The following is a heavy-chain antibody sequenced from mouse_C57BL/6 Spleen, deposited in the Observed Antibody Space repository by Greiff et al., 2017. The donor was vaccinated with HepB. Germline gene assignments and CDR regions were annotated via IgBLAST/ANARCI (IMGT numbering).Heavy chain of an antibody. D-gene: IGHD2-3*01. Sequence: QVQLQQSGAALVRPGASVTLSCKASGYTFPDYEMHGVKQTPVHGLEWIGAIDPETGGTAYNQKFKGKAILTADKSSSTAYMELRSLTSEDSAVYYCTRYRGIHDVHYEAMDHWGQGTSATVSS. CDR1: GYTFPDYE. V-gene: IGHV1-15*01. CDR3: TRYRGIHDVHYEAMDH. CDR2: IDPETGGT. J-gene: IGHJ4*01.